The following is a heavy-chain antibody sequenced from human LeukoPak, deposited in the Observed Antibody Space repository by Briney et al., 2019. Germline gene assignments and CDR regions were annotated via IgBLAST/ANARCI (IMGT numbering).Heavy chain of an antibody. J-gene: IGHJ4*02. V-gene: IGHV3-21*01. Sequence: GGSLRLSCAASGFTFSSYTMHWIRQAPGKGLEWVSSISGSNSYIFYADSVKGRFTVSRDNAKNTLYLQVNNLRAEDTAVYYCARGPNSNWSGLDFWGQGTLLTVSS. CDR3: ARGPNSNWSGLDF. D-gene: IGHD6-6*01. CDR2: ISGSNSYI. CDR1: GFTFSSYT.